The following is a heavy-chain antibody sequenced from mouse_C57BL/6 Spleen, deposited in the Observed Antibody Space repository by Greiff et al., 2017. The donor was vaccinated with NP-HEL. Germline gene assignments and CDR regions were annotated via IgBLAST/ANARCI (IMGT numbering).Heavy chain of an antibody. CDR2: IVPPDSYT. CDR1: GYTFTSYW. V-gene: IGHV1-50*01. CDR3: ASGDYYGSSPFAY. D-gene: IGHD1-1*01. Sequence: QVQLQQPGAELVKPGASVKLSCKASGYTFTSYWMQWVKQRPGQGLEWIGEIVPPDSYTNYNQKFKGTATLTVDTSSSTAYMQLSSLTSEDSAVYYGASGDYYGSSPFAYWGQGTTLTVSS. J-gene: IGHJ2*01.